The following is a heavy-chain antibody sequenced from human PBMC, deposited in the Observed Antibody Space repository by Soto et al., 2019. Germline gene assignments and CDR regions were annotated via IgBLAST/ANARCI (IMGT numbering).Heavy chain of an antibody. CDR1: GGSFSGYY. V-gene: IGHV4-34*01. CDR2: INHSGST. J-gene: IGHJ6*02. Sequence: SETLSLTCAVYGGSFSGYYWSWIRQPPGKGLEWIGEINHSGSTNYNPSLKSPVTISVDTSKNQFSLRLSSVTAADTAVYYCARGGYSYGYARYYGMDVWGQGTTVTVSS. CDR3: ARGGYSYGYARYYGMDV. D-gene: IGHD5-18*01.